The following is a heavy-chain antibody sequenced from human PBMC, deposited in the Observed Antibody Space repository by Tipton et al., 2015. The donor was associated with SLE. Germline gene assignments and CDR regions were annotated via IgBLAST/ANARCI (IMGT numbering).Heavy chain of an antibody. Sequence: TLSLTCTVSGGSISSSSYYWGWIRQPPGKGLEWIGSIYYSGSTYYNPSLKSRVTISVDTSKNQFSLKLGSVTAADTAVYYCALMVRGAFDYWGQGTLVTVSS. CDR1: GGSISSSSYY. J-gene: IGHJ4*02. CDR2: IYYSGST. V-gene: IGHV4-39*07. D-gene: IGHD3-10*01. CDR3: ALMVRGAFDY.